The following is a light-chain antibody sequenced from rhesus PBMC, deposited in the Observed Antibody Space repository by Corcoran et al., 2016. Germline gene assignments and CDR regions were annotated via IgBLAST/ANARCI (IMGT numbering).Light chain of an antibody. Sequence: QSAPTQPPSVSGSPGQSVTISCTGSDSDIGIYNYVSWYQQHPGKAPKLMILGVTQRPSGVSGRFSGSKSGNTASLTSSGLPAEDEADYYCSSYASSSTYIFGAGTRLTVL. CDR2: GVT. J-gene: IGLJ1*01. CDR1: DSDIGIYNY. V-gene: IGLV2-13*02. CDR3: SSYASSSTYI.